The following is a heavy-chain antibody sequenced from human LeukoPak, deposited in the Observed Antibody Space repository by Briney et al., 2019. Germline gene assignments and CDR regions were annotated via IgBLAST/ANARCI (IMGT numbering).Heavy chain of an antibody. CDR3: AREKYSSSSDY. D-gene: IGHD6-6*01. CDR1: GFTFSSYG. J-gene: IGHJ4*02. V-gene: IGHV3-30*03. CDR2: ISYDGSNK. Sequence: GRSLRLSCAASGFTFSSYGMHWVRQAPGKGLEWVAVISYDGSNKYYVDSVKGRFTISRDNAKNSLYLQMNSLRVEDTAVYYCAREKYSSSSDYWGQGTLVTVSS.